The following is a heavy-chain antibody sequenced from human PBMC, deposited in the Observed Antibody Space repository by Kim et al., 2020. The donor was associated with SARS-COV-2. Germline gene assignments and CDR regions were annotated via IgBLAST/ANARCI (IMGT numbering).Heavy chain of an antibody. D-gene: IGHD5-12*01. J-gene: IGHJ4*02. V-gene: IGHV4-61*01. Sequence: SETLSLTCTVSGGSVSSGSYYWSWIRQPPGKGLEWIGYIYYSGSTNYNPSLKSRVTISVDTSKNQFSLKLSSVTAADTAVYYCARVLGSDGYKDYWGQGTLVTVSS. CDR2: IYYSGST. CDR1: GGSVSSGSYY. CDR3: ARVLGSDGYKDY.